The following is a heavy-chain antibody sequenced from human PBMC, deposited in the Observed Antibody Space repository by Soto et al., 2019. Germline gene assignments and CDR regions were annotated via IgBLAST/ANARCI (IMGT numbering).Heavy chain of an antibody. Sequence: QVQLQESGPGLVKPSQTLSLTCTVSGGSISSGGYYWSWIRQHPGKGLEWIGYIYYSGSTYYNPSLKSRVTISVDTSKNQFSLKLSSVTAADTAVYYCARDRRSGYLWGYFDYWGQGTLVTVSS. J-gene: IGHJ4*02. D-gene: IGHD3-22*01. CDR3: ARDRRSGYLWGYFDY. CDR2: IYYSGST. V-gene: IGHV4-31*03. CDR1: GGSISSGGYY.